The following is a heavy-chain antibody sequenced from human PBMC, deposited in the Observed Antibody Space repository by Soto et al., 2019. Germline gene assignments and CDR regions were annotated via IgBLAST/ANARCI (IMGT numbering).Heavy chain of an antibody. CDR1: GYSFTSYW. D-gene: IGHD2-15*01. CDR3: ARHRYCSGGSCRSYYYYGMDV. V-gene: IGHV5-51*01. J-gene: IGHJ6*02. Sequence: TGESLKISCKGSGYSFTSYWIGWVRQMPGKGLEWMGIIYPGDSDTRYSPSFQGQVTISADKSISTAYLQWSSLKASDTAMYYCARHRYCSGGSCRSYYYYGMDVWGQGTTVTVSS. CDR2: IYPGDSDT.